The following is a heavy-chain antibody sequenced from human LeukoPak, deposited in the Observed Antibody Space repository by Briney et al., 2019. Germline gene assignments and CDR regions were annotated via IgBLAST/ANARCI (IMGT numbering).Heavy chain of an antibody. CDR3: ARDSFFKGDCGDFDY. J-gene: IGHJ4*02. CDR1: GFTFSSYG. CDR2: IWYDGSNK. Sequence: SLKLSCAASGFTFSSYGMHWVRQAPGKGLEWVAVIWYDGSNKYYADSVKGRFTVSRDNSKNTLYLQMNSLRAEDTAVYHCARDSFFKGDCGDFDYWGEGT. V-gene: IGHV3-33*01. D-gene: IGHD2-15*01.